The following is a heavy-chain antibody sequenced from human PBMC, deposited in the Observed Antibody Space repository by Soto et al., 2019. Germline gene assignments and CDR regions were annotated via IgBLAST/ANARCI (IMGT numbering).Heavy chain of an antibody. V-gene: IGHV4-34*01. J-gene: IGHJ6*02. CDR3: ARDIGVRGVIIGPDHYSGMDV. CDR2: INHSGST. Sequence: SETLSLTCAVYGGSFSGYYWSWIRQPPGKGLEWIGEINHSGSTNYNPSLKSRVTISVDTSKNQFSLKLSSVTAADTAVYYCARDIGVRGVIIGPDHYSGMDVWGQGTTVTVSS. CDR1: GGSFSGYY. D-gene: IGHD3-10*01.